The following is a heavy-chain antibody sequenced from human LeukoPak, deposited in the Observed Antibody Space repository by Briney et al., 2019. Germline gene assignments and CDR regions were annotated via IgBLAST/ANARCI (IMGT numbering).Heavy chain of an antibody. D-gene: IGHD6-13*01. V-gene: IGHV3-13*01. Sequence: GGSLRLSCAASGFTFSSYDMHWVRQATGKGLEWVSAIGTAGDTYYPGSVKGRFTISRDNSKNTLYLQMNSLRAEDTAVYYCASHWAQQVVSDYWGQGTLVTVSS. J-gene: IGHJ4*02. CDR1: GFTFSSYD. CDR2: IGTAGDT. CDR3: ASHWAQQVVSDY.